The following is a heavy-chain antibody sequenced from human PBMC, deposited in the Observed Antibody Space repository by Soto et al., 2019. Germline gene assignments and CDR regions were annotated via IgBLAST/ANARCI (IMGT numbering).Heavy chain of an antibody. Sequence: QVQLKQSGPEVRKPGASVRVSCKASGYIFTNFGISWVRQAPGQGLEWMGWISGYNDNTHYAQKLQGRVSMTTDTSTGTAYMALRSLRSDDTAIYYCVREISSWFYYYYGMDVWGQGTTVTVSS. V-gene: IGHV1-18*01. D-gene: IGHD6-13*01. J-gene: IGHJ6*02. CDR2: ISGYNDNT. CDR1: GYIFTNFG. CDR3: VREISSWFYYYYGMDV.